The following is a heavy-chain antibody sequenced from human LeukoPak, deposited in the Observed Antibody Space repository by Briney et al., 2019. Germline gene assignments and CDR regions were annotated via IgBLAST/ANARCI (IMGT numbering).Heavy chain of an antibody. Sequence: PSETLSLTCTVSGYSISSGYYWGWIRQPPGKGLEWIGSIYHSGSTYYNPSLKSRVTISVDTSKNQFSLKLSSVTAADTAVYYCARGLPVVVVIGAFDIWGQGTMVAVSS. CDR1: GYSISSGYY. CDR3: ARGLPVVVVIGAFDI. D-gene: IGHD3-22*01. CDR2: IYHSGST. J-gene: IGHJ3*02. V-gene: IGHV4-38-2*02.